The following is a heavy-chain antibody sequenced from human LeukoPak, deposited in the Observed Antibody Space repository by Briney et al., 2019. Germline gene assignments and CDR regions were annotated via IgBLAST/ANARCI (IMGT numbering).Heavy chain of an antibody. J-gene: IGHJ6*03. CDR2: ISAYNGNT. V-gene: IGHV1-18*01. CDR3: ARTVIAARPGDYYYYMDV. D-gene: IGHD6-6*01. Sequence: ASVKVSCKASGYTFTSYGISWVRQAPGQGLEWMGWISAYNGNTNYAQKLQGRVTMTTDTSTSTAYMELRSLRSDDTAVHYCARTVIAARPGDYYYYMDVWGKGTTVTVSS. CDR1: GYTFTSYG.